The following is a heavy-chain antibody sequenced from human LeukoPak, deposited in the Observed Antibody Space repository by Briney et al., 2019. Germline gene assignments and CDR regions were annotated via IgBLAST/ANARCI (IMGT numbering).Heavy chain of an antibody. CDR2: INTNTGNP. V-gene: IGHV7-4-1*02. D-gene: IGHD3-22*01. Sequence: ASVKVSCKASGYTFTTYAMNWVRQAPGQGLEWMGWINTNTGNPTYAQGFTGRFVFSLDTSVSTAYLQISSLKAEDTAVYYCARDGAWNYDSSGYYSPFDYWGQGTLVTVSS. J-gene: IGHJ4*02. CDR1: GYTFTTYA. CDR3: ARDGAWNYDSSGYYSPFDY.